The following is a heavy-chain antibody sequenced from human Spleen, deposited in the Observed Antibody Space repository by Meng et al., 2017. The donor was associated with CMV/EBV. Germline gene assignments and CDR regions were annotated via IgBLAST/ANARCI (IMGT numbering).Heavy chain of an antibody. Sequence: GGSLRLSCKGSGYRFSNYWIGWVRQMPGKGLEWMGIIYPGDSDTKYSPSFQGQVTISADKSISTAYLQKSSLKASDTAMYYCARMSTYGGNSVGWFDPWGQGTLVTVSS. CDR2: IYPGDSDT. V-gene: IGHV5-51*01. CDR3: ARMSTYGGNSVGWFDP. CDR1: GYRFSNYW. D-gene: IGHD4-23*01. J-gene: IGHJ5*02.